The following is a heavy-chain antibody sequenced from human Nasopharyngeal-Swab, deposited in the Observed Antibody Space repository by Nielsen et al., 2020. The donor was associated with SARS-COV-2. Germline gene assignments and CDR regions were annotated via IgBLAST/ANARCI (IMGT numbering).Heavy chain of an antibody. D-gene: IGHD3-22*01. Sequence: ASVKVSCKASGYTFTSYDIHWVRQAPGQGLEWMGLVNTTTGTPTYAQGFTGRLVFSLDTSVSTAYLEISNLKPEDTAVYFCVRDVMSSSMINWFDPWGQGTLVTVSS. J-gene: IGHJ5*02. CDR1: GYTFTSYD. CDR2: VNTTTGTP. CDR3: VRDVMSSSMINWFDP. V-gene: IGHV7-4-1*02.